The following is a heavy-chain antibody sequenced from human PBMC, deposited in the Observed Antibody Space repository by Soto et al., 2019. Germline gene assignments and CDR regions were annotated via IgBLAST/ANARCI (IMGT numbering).Heavy chain of an antibody. J-gene: IGHJ4*02. V-gene: IGHV4-30-4*01. CDR3: ARGPSGDKVDY. CDR2: IHSGGTS. Sequence: QVQLQEPGPRLVEPSHTLSLTCTVSGASISNGYYSWSWIRQSPGTGLEWIGHIHSGGTSYSNPSIKSGLTISVDMSKNQFSLKLSSLTAADTAVYYCARGPSGDKVDYWGQGTLVTVSS. CDR1: GASISNGYYS. D-gene: IGHD1-26*01.